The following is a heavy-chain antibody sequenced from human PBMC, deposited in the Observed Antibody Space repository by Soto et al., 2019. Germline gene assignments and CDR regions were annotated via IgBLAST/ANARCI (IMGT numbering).Heavy chain of an antibody. D-gene: IGHD3-22*01. CDR3: ARTYYYDSSGYYSFDY. CDR1: GFTFRSYW. J-gene: IGHJ4*02. Sequence: PGGSLRLSCAASGFTFRSYWMHWVRQAPGKGLVWVSRINSDGSSTSYADSVKGRFTISRDDAKNTLYLQTNSLRAEDTAVYYCARTYYYDSSGYYSFDYWGQGTLVTVSS. V-gene: IGHV3-74*01. CDR2: INSDGSST.